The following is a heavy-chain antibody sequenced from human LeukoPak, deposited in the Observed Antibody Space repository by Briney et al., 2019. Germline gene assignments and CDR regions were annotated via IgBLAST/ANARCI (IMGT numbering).Heavy chain of an antibody. V-gene: IGHV3-23*01. CDR3: AKDPTILGA. CDR2: ISGTGGST. CDR1: GFTFSNYA. J-gene: IGHJ5*02. Sequence: GGSLRLSCAASGFTFSNYAMNWVRQAPGKGLEWVSSISGTGGSTYYTDSLKGRFTISRDNSRSTLYLQMNNLRAEDTAIYYCAKDPTILGAWGQGTLVTVSS.